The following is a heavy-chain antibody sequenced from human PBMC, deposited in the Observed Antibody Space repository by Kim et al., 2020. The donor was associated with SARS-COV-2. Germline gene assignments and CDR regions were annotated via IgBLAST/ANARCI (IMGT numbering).Heavy chain of an antibody. V-gene: IGHV3-23*01. J-gene: IGHJ2*01. D-gene: IGHD2-2*01. CDR2: IGGGGGIT. Sequence: GGSLRLSCAASGFTFSSYAMSWVRQAPGKGLDWISSIGGGGGITKYADSVQGRFTISRDNSKNTLYLQMNSLRAEDTAVYYCARRGICGNNGCSASAFWG. CDR1: GFTFSSYA. CDR3: ARRGICGNNGCSASAF.